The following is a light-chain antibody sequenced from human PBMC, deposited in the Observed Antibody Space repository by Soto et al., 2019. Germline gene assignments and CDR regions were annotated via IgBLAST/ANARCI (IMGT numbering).Light chain of an antibody. J-gene: IGKJ1*01. Sequence: IQMTPSPCSLSASVVDRVTITCRASQSISSYLNWYQQKPGKAPKLLIYAASSLQSGVPSRFSGSGSGTDFTLTISSLQPEDFATYYCLQDYNYPWTFGQGTKVDIK. CDR1: QSISSY. CDR3: LQDYNYPWT. CDR2: AAS. V-gene: IGKV1-6*01.